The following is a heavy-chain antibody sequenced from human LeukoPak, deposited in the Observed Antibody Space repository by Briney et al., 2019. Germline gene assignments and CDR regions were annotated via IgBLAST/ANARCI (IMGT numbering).Heavy chain of an antibody. V-gene: IGHV3-48*01. CDR3: ARDSGATSCFDY. CDR2: IGTSGTPM. J-gene: IGHJ4*02. D-gene: IGHD1-26*01. Sequence: GGSLRLSCAASGFTFSSYGMHWVRQAPGKWLEWVSYIGTSGTPMYYADSVKGRFTISRDNAKNSLYVQMNSLRAEDTAVYYCARDSGATSCFDYWGQGTLVTVSS. CDR1: GFTFSSYG.